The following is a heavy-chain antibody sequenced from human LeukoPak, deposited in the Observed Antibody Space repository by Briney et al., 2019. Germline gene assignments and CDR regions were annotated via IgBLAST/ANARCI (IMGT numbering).Heavy chain of an antibody. CDR3: ARPYYSNYYYYGMDV. D-gene: IGHD4-11*01. CDR2: IWYDGSNK. CDR1: GFTFSSNG. J-gene: IGHJ6*02. V-gene: IGHV3-33*01. Sequence: GGSLRLSCAASGFTFSSNGMHWVRQAPGKGPEWVGVIWYDGSNKYYADSVKGRFTISRDNSKNTLYLQMNSLRAEDTAVYYCARPYYSNYYYYGMDVWGQGTTVTVSS.